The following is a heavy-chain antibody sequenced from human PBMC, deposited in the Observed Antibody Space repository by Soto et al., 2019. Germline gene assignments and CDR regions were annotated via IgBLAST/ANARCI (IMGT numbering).Heavy chain of an antibody. D-gene: IGHD5-12*01. Sequence: QEQLVESGGGVVQPGRSLRLSCAASGFTFSHYAMHWVRQAPGKGLQWVSSISFDGRNKYYVDSVKGRFTISRDNXKXXLYLEVDSLRAEDTAVYYCAKERRVGNGYNLGFDYWGQGTLVTVSS. V-gene: IGHV3-30*04. J-gene: IGHJ4*02. CDR1: GFTFSHYA. CDR2: ISFDGRNK. CDR3: AKERRVGNGYNLGFDY.